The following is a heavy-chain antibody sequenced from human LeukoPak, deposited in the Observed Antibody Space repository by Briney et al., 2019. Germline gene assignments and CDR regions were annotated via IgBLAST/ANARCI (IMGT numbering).Heavy chain of an antibody. J-gene: IGHJ4*02. Sequence: PSETLSLTCAVYGGSFSGYYWSWIRQPPGKGLEWIGEINHSGSTNYNPSLKSRVTISVDTSKNQFSLKLSSVTAADTAVYYCAREAYYYDSSGPFDYWGQGTLVTVSS. CDR2: INHSGST. V-gene: IGHV4-34*01. CDR3: AREAYYYDSSGPFDY. D-gene: IGHD3-22*01. CDR1: GGSFSGYY.